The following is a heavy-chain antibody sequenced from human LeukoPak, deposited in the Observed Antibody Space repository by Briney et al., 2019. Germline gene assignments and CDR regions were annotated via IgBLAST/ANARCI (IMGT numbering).Heavy chain of an antibody. CDR1: GFTFSSHG. J-gene: IGHJ4*02. V-gene: IGHV3-23*01. CDR3: ARLGATSSGKYYFDY. CDR2: ISPSGGIT. D-gene: IGHD7-27*01. Sequence: GGTLRLSCAASGFTFSSHGMNWVRQAPGKGLKWVSGISPSGGITYYTDSVKGRFTISRDNSKNTQSLQMNSLSADDTAVYYCARLGATSSGKYYFDYWGQGTLVTVSS.